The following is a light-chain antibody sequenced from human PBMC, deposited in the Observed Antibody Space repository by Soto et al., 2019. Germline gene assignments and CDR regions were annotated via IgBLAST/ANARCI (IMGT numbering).Light chain of an antibody. V-gene: IGKV3-15*01. CDR1: HRMSRN. CDR2: GAS. CDR3: QQYNKRPVT. J-gene: IGKJ1*01. Sequence: EIVMTQSPATLSVSPGERATLSCRARHRMSRNLAWYEERPGQAPRLIIYGASTRATGIPPRFSGSGSGTDFPLTISSLLSADFAVYYCQQYNKRPVTFGQGAKVDI.